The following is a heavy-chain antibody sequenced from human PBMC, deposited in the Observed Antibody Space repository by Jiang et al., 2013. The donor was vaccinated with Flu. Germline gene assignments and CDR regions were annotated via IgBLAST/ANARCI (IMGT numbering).Heavy chain of an antibody. V-gene: IGHV4-59*01. CDR1: GGSISSYY. D-gene: IGHD3-22*01. J-gene: IGHJ3*02. CDR3: ARGTYYYDSSGYPHDAFDI. Sequence: GPGLVKPSETLSLTCTVSGGSISSYYWSWIRQPPGKGLEWIGYIYYSGSTNYNPSLKSRVTISVDTSKNQFSLKLSSVTAADTAVYYCARGTYYYDSSGYPHDAFDIWGQGTMVTVSS. CDR2: IYYSGST.